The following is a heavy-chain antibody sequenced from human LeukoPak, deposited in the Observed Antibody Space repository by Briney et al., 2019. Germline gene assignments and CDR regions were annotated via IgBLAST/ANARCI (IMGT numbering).Heavy chain of an antibody. CDR3: AXGXXXSSGFDX. CDR2: ITSSSATX. J-gene: IGHJ4*02. V-gene: IGHV3-48*04. Sequence: GGSLRLSCVVSGLTFSSSSMNWVRQAPGKGLEWISFITSSSATXYYADSVKGRFTISRDNSLNSLFLQMNGLRGDDTAIYYCAXGXXXSSGFDXWGQGTLVTVSS. CDR1: GLTFSSSS. D-gene: IGHD6-6*01.